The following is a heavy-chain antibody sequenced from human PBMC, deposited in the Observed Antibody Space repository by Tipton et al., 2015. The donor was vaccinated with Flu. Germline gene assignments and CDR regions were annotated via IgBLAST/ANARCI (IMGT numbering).Heavy chain of an antibody. Sequence: SLRLSCAASGFTFSSFAMSWVRQAPGKGLEWVSAISGSGGSTYYADSVKGRFTISRDNSKNTLYLQMNSLRAEDTAVYYCAKGVSSIAARPVGYWGQGTLVTVSS. D-gene: IGHD6-6*01. V-gene: IGHV3-23*01. CDR1: GFTFSSFA. CDR2: ISGSGGST. J-gene: IGHJ4*02. CDR3: AKGVSSIAARPVGY.